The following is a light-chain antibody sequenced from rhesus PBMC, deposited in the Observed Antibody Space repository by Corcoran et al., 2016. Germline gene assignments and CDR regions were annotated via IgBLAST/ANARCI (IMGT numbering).Light chain of an antibody. CDR3: YQHSSGYS. Sequence: QVILTQSPATLSLSPGERATLSCRARQSVSSYLAWYQQQPGQAPRLLIYVASSRATGIPDRFSGSGSGTDFTLTISSLEPEDVGVYHCYQHSSGYSFGQGTKVEIK. CDR1: QSVSSY. V-gene: IGKV3-10*01. J-gene: IGKJ2*01. CDR2: VAS.